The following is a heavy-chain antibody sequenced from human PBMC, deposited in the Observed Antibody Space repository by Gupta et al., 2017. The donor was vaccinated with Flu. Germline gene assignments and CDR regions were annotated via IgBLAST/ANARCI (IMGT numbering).Heavy chain of an antibody. J-gene: IGHJ4*02. CDR2: INPNSGGT. D-gene: IGHD3-10*01. Sequence: QVQLVQSGAEVKKPGASVKVSCKASGYTFPGYYMHWVRQAPGQGLEWMGWINPNSGGTNYAQKFQGWVTMTRDTSISTAYMELSRLRSDDTAVYYCARGSGSGFGETDFDYWGQGTLVTVSS. V-gene: IGHV1-2*04. CDR3: ARGSGSGFGETDFDY. CDR1: GYTFPGYY.